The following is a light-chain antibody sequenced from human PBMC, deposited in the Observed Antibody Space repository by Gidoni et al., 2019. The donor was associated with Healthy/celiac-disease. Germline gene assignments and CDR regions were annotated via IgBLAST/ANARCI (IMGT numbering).Light chain of an antibody. CDR3: QQYGSSPPYT. J-gene: IGKJ2*01. CDR2: GAS. V-gene: IGKV3-20*01. Sequence: DIVLTQAPGTLSLSPGERATLSCRASQSVSSSYLAWYQQKPGQAPRLLIYGASSRATGIPDRFSGSGSGTDFTLTISRLEPEDFAVYYCQQYGSSPPYTFGQXTQLEIK. CDR1: QSVSSSY.